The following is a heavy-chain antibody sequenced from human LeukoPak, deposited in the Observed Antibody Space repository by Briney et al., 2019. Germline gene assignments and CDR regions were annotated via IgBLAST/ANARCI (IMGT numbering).Heavy chain of an antibody. Sequence: GGSLRLSCAASGFTFDDYAMHWVRQAPGKGLEWVSGISWNSGSIGYADSVKGRFTISKDNAKNSLYLQMNSLRAEDTALYYCAKDVNSGSYWYFDLWGRGTLVTVSS. CDR2: ISWNSGSI. D-gene: IGHD1-26*01. V-gene: IGHV3-9*01. CDR3: AKDVNSGSYWYFDL. J-gene: IGHJ2*01. CDR1: GFTFDDYA.